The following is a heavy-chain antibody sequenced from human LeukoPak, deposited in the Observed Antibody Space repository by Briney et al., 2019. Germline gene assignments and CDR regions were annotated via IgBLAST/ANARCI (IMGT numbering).Heavy chain of an antibody. CDR1: GFTFDDYA. CDR3: AKVRAPPADYFDY. J-gene: IGHJ4*02. Sequence: GGSLRLSCAASGFTFDDYAMHWVRQAPGKGLEWVSGISWNSGCIGYADSVKGRFTISRDNSESTLFLQMNSLSAEDTAVYYCAKVRAPPADYFDYWGQGTLVTVSS. CDR2: ISWNSGCI. D-gene: IGHD6-6*01. V-gene: IGHV3-9*01.